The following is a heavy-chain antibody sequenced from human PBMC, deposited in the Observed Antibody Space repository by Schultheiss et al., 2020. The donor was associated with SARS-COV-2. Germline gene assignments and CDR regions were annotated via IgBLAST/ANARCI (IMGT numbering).Heavy chain of an antibody. V-gene: IGHV3-7*05. CDR2: IKGDGSEK. CDR1: GFSFSRYW. Sequence: GGSLRLSCAASGFSFSRYWICWVRQAPGKGLEWVASIKGDGSEKYYVDSVKGRFTMSRDNAKNLVYLQMNGLRVEDTALYHCLSGFDSGYWGQGTPGTRLL. CDR3: LSGFDSGY. D-gene: IGHD5-12*01. J-gene: IGHJ4*02.